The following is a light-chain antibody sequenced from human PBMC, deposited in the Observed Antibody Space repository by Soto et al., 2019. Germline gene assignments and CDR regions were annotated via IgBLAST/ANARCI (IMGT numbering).Light chain of an antibody. CDR1: QGISSY. Sequence: DIQMTQSPSSLSASVGDRVTITCRASQGISSYLNWYQQKPGKAPKLLIYDASSLESGVPSRFSGSGSGTEFTLTISSLQPEDFATYYCQQSYSTPWTFGQGTKVDIK. CDR3: QQSYSTPWT. V-gene: IGKV1-39*01. CDR2: DAS. J-gene: IGKJ1*01.